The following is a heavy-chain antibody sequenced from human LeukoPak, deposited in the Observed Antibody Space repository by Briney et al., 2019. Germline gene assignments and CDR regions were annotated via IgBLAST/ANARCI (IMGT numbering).Heavy chain of an antibody. CDR3: AREDSGYDYSPFYY. CDR2: IYHTGST. CDR1: GGSISNYY. Sequence: NPSETLSLTCTVSGGSISNYYWSWTRQPPGKGLEWIGYIYHTGSTSYNPSLKSRVIMSVETSQNQFSLKVHSVTAADTAVYYCAREDSGYDYSPFYYWGQGILVTVSS. V-gene: IGHV4-59*01. D-gene: IGHD5-12*01. J-gene: IGHJ4*02.